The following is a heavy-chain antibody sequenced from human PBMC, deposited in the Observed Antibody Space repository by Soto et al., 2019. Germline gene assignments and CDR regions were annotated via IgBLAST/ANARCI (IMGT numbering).Heavy chain of an antibody. CDR2: IYNSEAT. Sequence: QVRLQESGPGLVKPSQTLSQTCTVSGASITSGHYYWTWIRQPPGKGLEWIGSIYNSEATHYNPSLTSGLTISIDTSASQFSLKLSSVTAADTAIYYCALALGPTTGVDYWGQGTLITVSA. J-gene: IGHJ4*02. CDR1: GASITSGHYY. D-gene: IGHD1-26*01. CDR3: ALALGPTTGVDY. V-gene: IGHV4-30-4*01.